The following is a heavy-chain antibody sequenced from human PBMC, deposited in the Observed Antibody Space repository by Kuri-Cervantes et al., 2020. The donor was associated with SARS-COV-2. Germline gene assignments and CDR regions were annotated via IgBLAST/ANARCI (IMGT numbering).Heavy chain of an antibody. CDR2: ISYDGSNK. CDR3: TTFGVNSEDTLVAYGMDV. Sequence: LPCAAWGFPFRSYAKHWVRQAPGKGLEWVAVISYDGSNKYYADSVKGRFTISRDNSKNTLYLQMNSLRAEDTAVYYCTTFGVNSEDTLVAYGMDVWGQGTTVTVSS. V-gene: IGHV3-30-3*01. J-gene: IGHJ6*02. D-gene: IGHD4-23*01. CDR1: GFPFRSYA.